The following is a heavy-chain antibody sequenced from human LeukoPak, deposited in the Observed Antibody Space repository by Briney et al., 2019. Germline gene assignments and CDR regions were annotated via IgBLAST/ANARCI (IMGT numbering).Heavy chain of an antibody. CDR3: ARDAGLTIFGVVNPHYYFDY. CDR2: IIPIFGTA. D-gene: IGHD3-3*01. CDR1: GGTFSSYA. V-gene: IGHV1-69*13. Sequence: SVKVSCKASGGTFSSYAISWVRQAPGQGLEWMGGIIPIFGTANYAQKFQGRVTITADESTSTAYMELSSLRSEDTAVYYCARDAGLTIFGVVNPHYYFDYWGQGTLVTVSS. J-gene: IGHJ4*02.